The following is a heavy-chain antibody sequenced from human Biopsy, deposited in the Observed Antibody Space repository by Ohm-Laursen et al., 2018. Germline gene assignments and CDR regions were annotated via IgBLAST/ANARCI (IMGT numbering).Heavy chain of an antibody. J-gene: IGHJ4*02. D-gene: IGHD2-15*01. CDR2: IRGSGDST. V-gene: IGHV3-23*01. CDR1: GFTFSSYD. CDR3: AKTGGGGSCYSH. Sequence: GSLRLSCTASGFTFSSYDMSWVRQAPGKGLEWVSSIRGSGDSTNYAASVKGRFTISRDNSKNTLFLQMNSLRAEDTAVYYCAKTGGGGSCYSHWGQGTLVTVSS.